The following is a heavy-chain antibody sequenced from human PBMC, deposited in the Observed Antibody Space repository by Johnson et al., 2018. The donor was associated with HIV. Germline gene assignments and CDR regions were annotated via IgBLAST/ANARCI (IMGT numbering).Heavy chain of an antibody. CDR1: GFTVSSNY. J-gene: IGHJ3*02. D-gene: IGHD6-13*01. CDR2: IYSGGST. V-gene: IGHV3-53*01. Sequence: EVQLVESGGGLIQPGGSLRLSCAASGFTVSSNYMSWVRQAPGKGLEWVSVIYSGGSTYYADSVKGRFTISRDNSKNTLYLQMNILRADDTAVYYCARFRSSNWFDAFDIWGQGTMVTVSA. CDR3: ARFRSSNWFDAFDI.